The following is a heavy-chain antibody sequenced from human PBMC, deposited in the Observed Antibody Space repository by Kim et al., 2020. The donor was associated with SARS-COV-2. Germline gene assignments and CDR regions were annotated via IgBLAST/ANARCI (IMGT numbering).Heavy chain of an antibody. V-gene: IGHV3-30*18. CDR3: AKVEEDSSWYAGEYFQH. Sequence: GGSLRLSCAASGFTFSSYGMHWVRQAPGKGLEWVAVISYDGSNKYYADSVKGRFTISRDNSKNTLYLQMNSLRAEDTAVYYCAKVEEDSSWYAGEYFQHWGQGTLVTVSS. J-gene: IGHJ1*01. CDR2: ISYDGSNK. CDR1: GFTFSSYG. D-gene: IGHD6-13*01.